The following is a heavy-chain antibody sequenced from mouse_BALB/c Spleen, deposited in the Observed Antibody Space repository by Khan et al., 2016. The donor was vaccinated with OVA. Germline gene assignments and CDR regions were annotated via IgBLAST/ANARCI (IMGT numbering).Heavy chain of an antibody. J-gene: IGHJ2*01. CDR2: INTETGEP. Sequence: QIQLVQSGPELKKPGETVKISCKASGYTFTDYSMHWVKQAPGKGLKWMGWINTETGEPTYADDFKGRFAFSLETSATTACLQINNLKNEDPSTYFCASGLKYGNFDNWGHGTTLTVSS. D-gene: IGHD2-10*02. CDR3: ASGLKYGNFDN. V-gene: IGHV9-2-1*01. CDR1: GYTFTDYS.